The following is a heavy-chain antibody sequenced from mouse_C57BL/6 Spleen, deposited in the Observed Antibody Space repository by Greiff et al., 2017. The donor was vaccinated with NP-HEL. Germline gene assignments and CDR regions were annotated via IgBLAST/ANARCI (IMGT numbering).Heavy chain of an antibody. V-gene: IGHV5-17*01. CDR2: ISSGSSTI. Sequence: EVKLMESGGGLVKPGGSLKLSCAASGFTFSDYGMHWVRQAPEKGLEWVAYISSGSSTIYYADTVKGRFTISRDNAKNTLFLQMTSLRSEDTAMYYCARLLRYPYYFDYWGQGTTLTVSS. CDR1: GFTFSDYG. J-gene: IGHJ2*01. D-gene: IGHD1-1*01. CDR3: ARLLRYPYYFDY.